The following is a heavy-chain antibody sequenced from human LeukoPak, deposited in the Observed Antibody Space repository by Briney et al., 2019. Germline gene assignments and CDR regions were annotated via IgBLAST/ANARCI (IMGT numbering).Heavy chain of an antibody. CDR3: ARDPYSGSYGNDYYYYMDV. J-gene: IGHJ6*03. CDR2: ISSSSSYI. V-gene: IGHV3-21*01. Sequence: GGSLRLSCAASGFTFSSYSMNWVRQAPGKGLEWVSSISSSSSYIYYADSMKGRFTISRDNARNSLYLQMNSLRAEDTAVYYCARDPYSGSYGNDYYYYMDVWGKGTTVTISS. CDR1: GFTFSSYS. D-gene: IGHD1-26*01.